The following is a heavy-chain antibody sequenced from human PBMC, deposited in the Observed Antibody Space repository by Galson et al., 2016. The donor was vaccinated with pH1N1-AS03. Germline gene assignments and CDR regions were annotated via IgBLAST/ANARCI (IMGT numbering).Heavy chain of an antibody. V-gene: IGHV4-39*01. J-gene: IGHJ4*02. CDR1: GGSIGDARYY. CDR2: VFYTGST. Sequence: SETLSLTCAVSGGSIGDARYYWGWIRQPPGKGLEWIGNVFYTGSTYYKPSLKSRVTIPVDFSKNQFSLKLTSVSASDTAIYYFARHVGGPTTAGGFDQWGQGTLLPVSS. CDR3: ARHVGGPTTAGGFDQ. D-gene: IGHD1-26*01.